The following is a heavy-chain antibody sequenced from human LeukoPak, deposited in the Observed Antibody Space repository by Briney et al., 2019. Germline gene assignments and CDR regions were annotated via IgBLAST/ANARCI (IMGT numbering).Heavy chain of an antibody. D-gene: IGHD3-16*01. CDR1: GYTFMSHG. V-gene: IGHV1-18*01. CDR3: ARATGTWGHDGFDI. CDR2: ISGCGSNT. Sequence: ASVKVSCKAYGYTFMSHGISWVRQAPGQGLEWMGWISGCGSNTNYAQRLQDRVTMTTDTSTTTASMELRSLRSDDTAVYYCARATGTWGHDGFDIWGQGTMVTVSS. J-gene: IGHJ3*02.